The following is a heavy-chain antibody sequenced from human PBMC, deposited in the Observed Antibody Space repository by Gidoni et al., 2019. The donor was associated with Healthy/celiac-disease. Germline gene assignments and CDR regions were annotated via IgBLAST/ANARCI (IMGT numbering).Heavy chain of an antibody. CDR1: GGSVSSGSYY. Sequence: QVQLQESGPGLVKPSETLSLTCTVSGGSVSSGSYYWSWIRQPPGKGLEWIGYIYYSGSTNYNPSLKSRVTISVDTSKNQFSLKLSSVTAADTAVYYCARSGTYSSSWYGFGDFDYWGQGTLVTVSS. V-gene: IGHV4-61*01. D-gene: IGHD6-13*01. CDR2: IYYSGST. J-gene: IGHJ4*02. CDR3: ARSGTYSSSWYGFGDFDY.